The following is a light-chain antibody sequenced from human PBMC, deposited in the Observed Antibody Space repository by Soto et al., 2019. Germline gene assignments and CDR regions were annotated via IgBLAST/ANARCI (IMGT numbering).Light chain of an antibody. V-gene: IGKV3-20*01. CDR2: GAS. J-gene: IGKJ1*01. CDR3: QQYGSSPRT. CDR1: QSVSSSY. Sequence: EIVTTQSPVTLSVSPGERATLSCRASQSVSSSYLAWYQQKPGQAPRLLIYGASSRATGIPDRFSGSGSGTDYTLTISRLEPEDFAVYYCQQYGSSPRTFGQGTKVDI.